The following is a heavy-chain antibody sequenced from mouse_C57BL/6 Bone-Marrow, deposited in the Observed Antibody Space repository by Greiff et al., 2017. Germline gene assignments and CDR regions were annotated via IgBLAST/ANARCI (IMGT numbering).Heavy chain of an antibody. CDR3: ARHETNSYAMDY. CDR1: GYTFTEYT. J-gene: IGHJ4*01. CDR2: FYPGSGSI. D-gene: IGHD4-1*02. Sequence: VQLVESGAELVNPGASVKLSCKASGYTFTEYTIHWVKPRSGQGLEWIGWFYPGSGSIKYNEKFKDKATLTADKSSSTVYMELSRLTSEDSAVEFCARHETNSYAMDYWGQGTSVTVSS. V-gene: IGHV1-62-2*01.